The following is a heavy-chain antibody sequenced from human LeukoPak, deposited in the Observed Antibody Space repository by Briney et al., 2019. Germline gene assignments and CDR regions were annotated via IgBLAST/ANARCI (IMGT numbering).Heavy chain of an antibody. CDR2: ISAYNGNT. CDR3: ARDFRTYDSSGYWMI. V-gene: IGHV1-18*01. CDR1: GYTFTSYG. J-gene: IGHJ3*02. D-gene: IGHD3-22*01. Sequence: ASVKVSCKASGYTFTSYGISWVRQAPGQGLEWMGWISAYNGNTNYAQKLQGRVTMTTDTSTSTAYMELRSLRSDDTAVYYCARDFRTYDSSGYWMIWGQGTMVTVSS.